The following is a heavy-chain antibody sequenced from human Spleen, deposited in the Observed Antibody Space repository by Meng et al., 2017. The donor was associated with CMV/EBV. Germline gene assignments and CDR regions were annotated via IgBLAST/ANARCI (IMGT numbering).Heavy chain of an antibody. Sequence: GESLKISCAASGFTFSGYVMSWVRQAPGKGLEWVAFIRYDGSNKYYEDSLKGRFTISRDNSKNTLYLQMNSLRVEDTAVYYCAKDPPIVGDTHLDYWGQGTQVTVSS. D-gene: IGHD1-26*01. CDR2: IRYDGSNK. V-gene: IGHV3-30*02. CDR3: AKDPPIVGDTHLDY. CDR1: GFTFSGYV. J-gene: IGHJ4*02.